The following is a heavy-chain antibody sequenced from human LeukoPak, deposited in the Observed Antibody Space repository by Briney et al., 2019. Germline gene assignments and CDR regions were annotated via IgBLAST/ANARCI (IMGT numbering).Heavy chain of an antibody. Sequence: GGSLRLSCAASGFTFSSYWMTWVRQAPGKGLEWVANIKQDGSEKFYVDSVKGRFTISRDNAKNSLYLQMNSLRAEDTAVYYCAELGITMIGGVWGKGTTVTISS. V-gene: IGHV3-7*01. J-gene: IGHJ6*04. D-gene: IGHD3-10*02. CDR1: GFTFSSYW. CDR2: IKQDGSEK. CDR3: AELGITMIGGV.